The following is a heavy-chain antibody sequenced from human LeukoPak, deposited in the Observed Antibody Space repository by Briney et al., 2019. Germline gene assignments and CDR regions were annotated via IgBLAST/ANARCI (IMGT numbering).Heavy chain of an antibody. J-gene: IGHJ5*02. D-gene: IGHD2-2*01. CDR1: GGSISSSNW. Sequence: SETLSLTCAVSGGSISSSNWWSWVRQPPGKGLEWIGEIYHSGSTNYNPSLKSRVTISVDTSKNQFSLKLSSVTAADTAVYYCARDLGYCSSTSCYRLPNWFDPWGQGTLVTVSS. CDR2: IYHSGST. CDR3: ARDLGYCSSTSCYRLPNWFDP. V-gene: IGHV4-4*02.